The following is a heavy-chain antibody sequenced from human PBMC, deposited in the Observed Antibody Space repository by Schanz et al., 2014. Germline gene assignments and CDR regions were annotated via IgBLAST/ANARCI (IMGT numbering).Heavy chain of an antibody. CDR3: AKWEDIVPEPEPMRGWFDS. V-gene: IGHV3-23*04. D-gene: IGHD2-8*01. Sequence: EVRLVESGGGLVQPGGSLRLSCVASGFNFYTSAMTWVRQAPGKGLEWVSVISARGEASKYSDSVKGRFIVSRDNSRATLFLQMDSLRAADTAFYYCAKWEDIVPEPEPMRGWFDSWGQGILDTVSS. CDR2: ISARGEAS. J-gene: IGHJ5*01. CDR1: GFNFYTSA.